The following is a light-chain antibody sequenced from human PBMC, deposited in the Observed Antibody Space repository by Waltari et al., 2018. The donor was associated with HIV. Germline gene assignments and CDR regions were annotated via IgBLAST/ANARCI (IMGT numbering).Light chain of an antibody. CDR2: EVT. CDR3: SSYAGSNNYVV. J-gene: IGLJ2*01. V-gene: IGLV2-8*01. Sequence: QSALTQPPSASGSPGQSVTISCTGTSSGVGGYNFVSWYQQHPGKAPKLMIYEVTKRPSGVPDRFSGSKSGNTASLTVSGLQAEYEADYYCSSYAGSNNYVVFGGGTKLTVL. CDR1: SSGVGGYNF.